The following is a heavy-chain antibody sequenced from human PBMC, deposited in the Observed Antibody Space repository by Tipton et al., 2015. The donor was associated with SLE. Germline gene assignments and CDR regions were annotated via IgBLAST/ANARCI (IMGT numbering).Heavy chain of an antibody. V-gene: IGHV3-30*04. Sequence: SLRLSCAASGFTFSTYPMHWVRQAPGKGLEWVAVISYDGSNKYYADSLKGRCTISRDNSNNTLYLQMNSLRAEDTALYYCAREYATGLYFYYYYMDVWGKGTTVTVSS. D-gene: IGHD2-2*01. CDR2: ISYDGSNK. J-gene: IGHJ6*03. CDR1: GFTFSTYP. CDR3: AREYATGLYFYYYYMDV.